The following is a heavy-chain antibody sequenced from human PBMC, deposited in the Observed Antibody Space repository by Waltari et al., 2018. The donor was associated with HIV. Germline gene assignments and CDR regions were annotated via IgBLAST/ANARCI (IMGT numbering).Heavy chain of an antibody. CDR2: INPGDSDT. Sequence: EVQLVQSGAEVKKPGESLKISCNGSGYTFTNYWIGWVRQIPGKGLEWMGIINPGDSDTRYSPSFQGQVTISADKSISTAYLQWSSLKASDSAIYYCARHIYSGNYRGCFDYWGQGTLVTVSS. J-gene: IGHJ4*02. V-gene: IGHV5-51*01. D-gene: IGHD1-26*01. CDR3: ARHIYSGNYRGCFDY. CDR1: GYTFTNYW.